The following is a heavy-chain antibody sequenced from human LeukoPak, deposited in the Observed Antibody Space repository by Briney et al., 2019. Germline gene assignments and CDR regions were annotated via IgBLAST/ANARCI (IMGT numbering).Heavy chain of an antibody. D-gene: IGHD3-22*01. Sequence: GGSLRLSCAASGFTFDDYAMHWVRQAPGKGLEWVSGISWNSGSIGYADSVKGRFTISRDNAKNSLYLQMNSLRAEDTAVYYCARAAINYYDSSGYYPYYFDYWGQGTLVTVSS. CDR3: ARAAINYYDSSGYYPYYFDY. CDR2: ISWNSGSI. CDR1: GFTFDDYA. J-gene: IGHJ4*02. V-gene: IGHV3-9*01.